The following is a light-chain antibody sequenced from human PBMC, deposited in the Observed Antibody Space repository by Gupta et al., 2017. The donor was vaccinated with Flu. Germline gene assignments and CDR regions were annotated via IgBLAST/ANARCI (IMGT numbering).Light chain of an antibody. CDR2: RNH. J-gene: IGLJ3*02. V-gene: IGLV1-47*01. Sequence: QSVLTQPPSASGTPGQGVTISCSGGNSNIGNNYVYWYQQFPGAAPRVLIYRNHHRPAGVPDRFSGSKSDDSASLAISGLRSGDEADYYCSAWDDSLSAWVFGGGTKMTVL. CDR3: SAWDDSLSAWV. CDR1: NSNIGNNY.